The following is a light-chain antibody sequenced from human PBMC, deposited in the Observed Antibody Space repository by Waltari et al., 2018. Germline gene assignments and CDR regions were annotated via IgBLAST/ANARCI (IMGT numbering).Light chain of an antibody. J-gene: IGKJ2*01. CDR3: QQTYSVPYT. CDR2: TAS. V-gene: IGKV1-39*01. Sequence: DIQMTQFPSSLSASVRDNITISCRASQTIDAYLNWYQQRPPKAPKLLMYTASRLQSGAPSRFSGSGSGTVFTLNVSSLQPEDFATYYCQQTYSVPYTFGQGTKVEIK. CDR1: QTIDAY.